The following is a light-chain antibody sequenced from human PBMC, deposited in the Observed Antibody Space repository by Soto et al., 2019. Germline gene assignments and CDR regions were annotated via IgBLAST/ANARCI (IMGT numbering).Light chain of an antibody. CDR3: QQYNNWPGWA. J-gene: IGKJ1*01. CDR2: GAS. Sequence: EIVMTQSPATLSVSTGERATLSCRASQSVSSNLAWYQQKPGQAPRLLIYGASTRATGIPARFSGSGSGTEFTLTISSLQSEDFAVYHCQQYNNWPGWAFGQGTKVEVK. CDR1: QSVSSN. V-gene: IGKV3-15*01.